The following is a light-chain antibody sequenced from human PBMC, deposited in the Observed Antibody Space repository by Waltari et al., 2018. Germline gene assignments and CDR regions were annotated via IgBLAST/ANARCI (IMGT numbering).Light chain of an antibody. Sequence: QLVLTQSPSASASLGASVKLTCTLSSGHSSNIIAWLQQQPKKGPRFLMKVNSDGSHSKGDEIPDRFSGSSSGAGRYLTISGLQSVGEADYGCQTGGHGTWVFGGGTKLTVL. CDR1: SGHSSNI. CDR3: QTGGHGTWV. V-gene: IGLV4-69*01. CDR2: VNSDGSH. J-gene: IGLJ3*02.